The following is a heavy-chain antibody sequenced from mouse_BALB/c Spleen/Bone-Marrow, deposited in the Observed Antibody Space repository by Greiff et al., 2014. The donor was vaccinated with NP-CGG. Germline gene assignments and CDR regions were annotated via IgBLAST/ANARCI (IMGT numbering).Heavy chain of an antibody. J-gene: IGHJ2*01. V-gene: IGHV1-15*01. CDR2: IHPGSGGT. Sequence: VKLVESGAELVRPGAPVKLSCKALGYTFTDYEMHWVKQTPVHGLEWIGVIHPGSGGTAYNQKFKGKATLTADKSSTTAYMDLSSLTSEDSAVYYCTRDWGLRWGQGTTLTVSS. D-gene: IGHD3-1*01. CDR1: GYTFTDYE. CDR3: TRDWGLR.